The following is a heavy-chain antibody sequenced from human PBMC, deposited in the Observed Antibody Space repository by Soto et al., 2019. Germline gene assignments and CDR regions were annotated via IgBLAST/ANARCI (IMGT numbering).Heavy chain of an antibody. J-gene: IGHJ5*02. V-gene: IGHV3-49*03. CDR2: IKSKAFGGTT. CDR3: AGRYCSGGSCWFNWFDP. Sequence: PGGSLRLSCTASGFSFGDYALGWIRQAPGKGLEWVGFIKSKAFGGTTEYAASVKGRFTISRDDSKSIANLQMNSLKTEDSALYYCAGRYCSGGSCWFNWFDPWGQGTLVTVSS. D-gene: IGHD2-15*01. CDR1: GFSFGDYA.